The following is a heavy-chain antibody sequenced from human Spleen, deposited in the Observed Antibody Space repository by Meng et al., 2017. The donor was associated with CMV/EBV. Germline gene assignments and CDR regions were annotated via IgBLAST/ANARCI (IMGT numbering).Heavy chain of an antibody. CDR2: ISAYNGNT. D-gene: IGHD6-6*01. V-gene: IGHV1-18*01. CDR1: GYTFTNFG. J-gene: IGHJ6*02. Sequence: ASVKVSCKASGYTFTNFGISWVRQAPGQGLEWMGWISAYNGNTNYAQKFQARVTLTTDTSTSTAYMELSGLASDDTGVYYCARDNRAIAARQKVYYYYGLDVWGQGTTVTVSS. CDR3: ARDNRAIAARQKVYYYYGLDV.